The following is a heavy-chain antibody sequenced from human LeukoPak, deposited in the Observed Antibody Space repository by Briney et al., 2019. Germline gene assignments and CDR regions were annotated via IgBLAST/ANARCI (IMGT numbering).Heavy chain of an antibody. CDR1: GFTFSSYG. CDR3: AREMTQGGGYTYGLGY. D-gene: IGHD5-18*01. CDR2: IWYDGSNK. Sequence: PGRSLRLSCAASGFTFSSYGMHWVRQAPGKGLEWVAVIWYDGSNKYYADSVKGRFTISRDNSKNTVYLQMNSLRVEDTAVYYCAREMTQGGGYTYGLGYWGQGTLVTVSS. V-gene: IGHV3-33*01. J-gene: IGHJ4*02.